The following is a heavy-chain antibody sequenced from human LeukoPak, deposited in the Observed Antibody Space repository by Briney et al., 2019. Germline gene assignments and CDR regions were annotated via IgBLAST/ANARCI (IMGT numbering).Heavy chain of an antibody. D-gene: IGHD2-2*01. CDR1: GFTFSNYW. CDR2: IKQDGSEK. V-gene: IGHV3-7*03. CDR3: AKAHCSSTSCYFFDY. Sequence: GGSLRLSCAASGFTFSNYWMSWVRQAPGKGLEWVANIKQDGSEKYYVDSVEGRFTISRDNAKNSLYLQMNSLRAEDMALYYCAKAHCSSTSCYFFDYWGQGTLVTVSS. J-gene: IGHJ4*02.